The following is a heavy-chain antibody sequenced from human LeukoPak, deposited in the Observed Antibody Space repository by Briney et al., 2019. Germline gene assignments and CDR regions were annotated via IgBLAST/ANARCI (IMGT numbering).Heavy chain of an antibody. J-gene: IGHJ5*02. CDR2: IYYSGST. V-gene: IGHV4-59*01. CDR1: GGSISSYY. CDR3: ARERPYCSSTSCYAGGLDP. Sequence: SETLSLTCTVSGGSISSYYWSWIRQPPGKGLEWIGYIYYSGSTNYNPSLKSRVTISVDTSKNQFSLKLSSVTAADTAVYYCARERPYCSSTSCYAGGLDPWGQGTLVTVSS. D-gene: IGHD2-2*01.